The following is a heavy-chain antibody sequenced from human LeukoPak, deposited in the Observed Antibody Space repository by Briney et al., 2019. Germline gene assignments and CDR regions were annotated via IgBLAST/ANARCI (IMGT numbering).Heavy chain of an antibody. V-gene: IGHV3-21*01. CDR3: ARPRAVAGGGYDY. D-gene: IGHD6-19*01. CDR1: GFTFSSYS. Sequence: GGSLRLSCAASGFTFSSYSMNWVRQAPGKGLEWVSSISSSSSYIYCADSVKGRFSISRDNAKNSLYLQMNSLRAEDTAVYYCARPRAVAGGGYDYWGQGTLVTVSS. J-gene: IGHJ4*02. CDR2: ISSSSSYI.